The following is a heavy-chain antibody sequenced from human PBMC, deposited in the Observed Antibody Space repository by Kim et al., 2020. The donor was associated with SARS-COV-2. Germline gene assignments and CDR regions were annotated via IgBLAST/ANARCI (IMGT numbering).Heavy chain of an antibody. Sequence: GESLKISCKGSGYSFTSYWIGWVRQMPGKGLEWMGIIYPGDSDTRYSPSFQGQVTISADKSISTAYLQWSSLKASDTAMYYCARHKLRAGLRYFDWLGHPSGHREYGMDVWGQGTTVTVSS. V-gene: IGHV5-51*01. J-gene: IGHJ6*02. CDR3: ARHKLRAGLRYFDWLGHPSGHREYGMDV. CDR2: IYPGDSDT. CDR1: GYSFTSYW. D-gene: IGHD3-9*01.